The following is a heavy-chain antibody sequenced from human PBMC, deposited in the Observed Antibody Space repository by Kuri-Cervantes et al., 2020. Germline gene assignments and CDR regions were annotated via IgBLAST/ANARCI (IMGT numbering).Heavy chain of an antibody. D-gene: IGHD3-22*01. CDR3: AHRRGYYDSSGYYIGYYFDY. CDR2: INWDDVK. CDR1: GFSLRTSGVG. V-gene: IGHV2-5*02. Sequence: PAPTLTPNCTLSGFSLRTSGVGVGWIRQPPAEALDWVELINWDDVKRYSPSLKSRLTITKDTSKNQVVLTMTNMDPVDKATYYCAHRRGYYDSSGYYIGYYFDYWGHGTLVTVSS. J-gene: IGHJ4*01.